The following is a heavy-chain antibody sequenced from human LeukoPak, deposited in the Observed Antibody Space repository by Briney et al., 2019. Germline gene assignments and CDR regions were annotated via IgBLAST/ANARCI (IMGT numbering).Heavy chain of an antibody. CDR3: ARAVLGPTYYYMDV. CDR1: GGTFSSYA. D-gene: IGHD2-15*01. J-gene: IGHJ6*03. V-gene: IGHV1-69*05. CDR2: IIPIFGTA. Sequence: SVKVSCKASGGTFSSYAISWVRQAPGQGLELMGRIIPIFGTANYAQKFQGRVTITTDESTSTAYMELSSLRSEDTAVYYCARAVLGPTYYYMDVWGKGTTVTVSS.